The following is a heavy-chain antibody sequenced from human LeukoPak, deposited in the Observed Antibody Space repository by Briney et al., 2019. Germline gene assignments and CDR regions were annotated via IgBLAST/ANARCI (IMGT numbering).Heavy chain of an antibody. J-gene: IGHJ6*02. CDR3: STWAFYHGLDV. CDR2: IGTAGDT. Sequence: PGGSLRLSCAASGFTFSSYDMHWVRQATGKGLEWVSAIGTAGDTYYPGSVKGRFTVSRDNGKNSLFLQMDSLTSDDTALYYCSTWAFYHGLDVWGQGATVIVSS. D-gene: IGHD2/OR15-2a*01. CDR1: GFTFSSYD. V-gene: IGHV3-13*01.